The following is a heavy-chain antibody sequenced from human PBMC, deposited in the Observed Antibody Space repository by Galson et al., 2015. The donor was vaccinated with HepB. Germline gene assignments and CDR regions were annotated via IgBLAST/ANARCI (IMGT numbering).Heavy chain of an antibody. CDR2: VSYDGNNK. D-gene: IGHD3-3*01. CDR1: GFSFRSYG. Sequence: SLRLSCAASGFSFRSYGMHWVRQAPGKGLEWVAVVSYDGNNKYYADSVKGRFTISRDNSKNTLYLQMNSLSAEDTSVYYCAKDVAIFGVVVDRYYYGMDVWGQGTTVTVSS. J-gene: IGHJ6*02. CDR3: AKDVAIFGVVVDRYYYGMDV. V-gene: IGHV3-30*18.